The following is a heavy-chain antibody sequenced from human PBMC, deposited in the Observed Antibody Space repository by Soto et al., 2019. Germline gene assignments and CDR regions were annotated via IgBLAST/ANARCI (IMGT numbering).Heavy chain of an antibody. CDR3: ARGDDILTGYNDAFDI. J-gene: IGHJ3*02. CDR2: IYYSGST. D-gene: IGHD3-9*01. Sequence: PSETLSLTCTVSGGSISGYYWSWIRQPPGKGLEWIGYIYYSGSTNYNPSLKSRVTISVDTSKHQFSLKLSSVTAADTAVYYCARGDDILTGYNDAFDIWGQGTMVT. CDR1: GGSISGYY. V-gene: IGHV4-59*01.